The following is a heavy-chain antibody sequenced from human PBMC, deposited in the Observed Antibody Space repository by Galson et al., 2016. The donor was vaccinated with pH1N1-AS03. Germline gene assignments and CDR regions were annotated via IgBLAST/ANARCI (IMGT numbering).Heavy chain of an antibody. D-gene: IGHD2-21*01. Sequence: SETLSLTCTVSGGSINSYYWTWIRQPPGKGLEWIGQIYYTGDIIYTPSLRSRVNISVDTSKNQLSLSLSSVTAADTAVYYCGRHLRNSYSMDVWGQGTTVTVSS. CDR3: GRHLRNSYSMDV. CDR1: GGSINSYY. CDR2: IYYTGDI. V-gene: IGHV4-59*08. J-gene: IGHJ6*02.